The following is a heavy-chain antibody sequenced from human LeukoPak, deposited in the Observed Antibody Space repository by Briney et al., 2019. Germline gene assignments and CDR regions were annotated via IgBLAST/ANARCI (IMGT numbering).Heavy chain of an antibody. V-gene: IGHV3-7*01. CDR2: IKQDGSEK. J-gene: IGHJ5*02. Sequence: GGSLRLSCAASGFTFSTYWMTWVRQAPGKGLEWVANIKQDGSEKYYVDSVKGRFTISRDNAMNSLYLQMNSLRAEDTAVYYCARDSVGPYYDFWSGPWGQGALVTVSS. D-gene: IGHD3-3*01. CDR3: ARDSVGPYYDFWSGP. CDR1: GFTFSTYW.